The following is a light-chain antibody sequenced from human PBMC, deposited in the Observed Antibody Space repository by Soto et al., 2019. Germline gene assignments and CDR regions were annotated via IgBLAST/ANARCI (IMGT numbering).Light chain of an antibody. V-gene: IGKV3-20*01. CDR2: AAS. Sequence: EIVLTQSPGTLCLSPGERASLSCRASQSVSSSYLAWYQQKPGQAPRLLIYAASTRATAVPDRFSGSGSGTDFTLTITSLQTDDFAVYFCKQYTDWPITYGQGTRLEIK. CDR1: QSVSSSY. CDR3: KQYTDWPIT. J-gene: IGKJ5*01.